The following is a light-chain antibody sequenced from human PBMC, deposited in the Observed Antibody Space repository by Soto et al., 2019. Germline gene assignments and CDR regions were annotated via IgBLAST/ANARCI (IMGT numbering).Light chain of an antibody. CDR3: QQYNGYWT. V-gene: IGKV1-5*01. J-gene: IGKJ1*01. CDR1: QSVGTW. CDR2: DAS. Sequence: TFRASQSVGTWLAWYQQKPGKPPTLLIYDASNLESGVPSRFSGRGSGAEFTLTISSLQPEDFATYVCQQYNGYWTSGQGAKVDIK.